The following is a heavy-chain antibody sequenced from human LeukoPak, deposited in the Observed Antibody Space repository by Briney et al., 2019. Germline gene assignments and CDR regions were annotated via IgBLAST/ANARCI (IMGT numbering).Heavy chain of an antibody. J-gene: IGHJ3*02. CDR3: ARDPRITIFGVAPDDAFDI. CDR2: INPNSGGT. V-gene: IGHV1-2*02. D-gene: IGHD3-3*01. Sequence: ASVKVSCNASGYTFTGYYMHWVRQAPGQGLEWMGWINPNSGGTNYAQKFQGRVTMTRDTSISTAYMELSRLRSDDTAVYYCARDPRITIFGVAPDDAFDIWGQGTMVTVSS. CDR1: GYTFTGYY.